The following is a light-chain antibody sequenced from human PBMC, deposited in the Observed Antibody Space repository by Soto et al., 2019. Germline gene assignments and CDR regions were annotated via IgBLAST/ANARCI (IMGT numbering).Light chain of an antibody. CDR1: QSVSSSY. V-gene: IGKV3-20*01. CDR2: GAS. CDR3: QQYSSSPPGFT. Sequence: IVLTQSPGTLSLSPGGRATLSCRASQSVSSSYLAWYQQKPGQAPRLLIYGASSRATGIPDRFSGSGSGTDFTLTISRLEPEDFAVYYCQQYSSSPPGFTFGPGTKVDIK. J-gene: IGKJ3*01.